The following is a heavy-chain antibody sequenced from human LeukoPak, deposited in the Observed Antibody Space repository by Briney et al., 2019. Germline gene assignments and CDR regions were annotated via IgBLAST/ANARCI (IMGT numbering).Heavy chain of an antibody. CDR1: GFTFTDYA. V-gene: IGHV3-43*02. Sequence: GGSLRLSCEASGFTFTDYAMNWVRQAPGKGLEWVSLISGDSGSTNYADYVKGRFTISTDNCKNSLYLQMKSLRTDDTALYYFAKGARYSYGSHHDYCGQGNLVTVSS. CDR2: ISGDSGST. J-gene: IGHJ4*02. CDR3: AKGARYSYGSHHDY. D-gene: IGHD5-18*01.